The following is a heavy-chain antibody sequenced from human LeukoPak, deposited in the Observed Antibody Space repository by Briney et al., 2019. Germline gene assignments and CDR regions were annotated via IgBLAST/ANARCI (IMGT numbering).Heavy chain of an antibody. D-gene: IGHD2-2*02. Sequence: ASVKVSCKASGYTFTSYGISWVRQAPGQGLEWMGWISAYNGNTNYAQKLQGRVTMTTDTSTSTAYMELSRLRSDDTAVYYCARGFCSSTSCYSSANAFDIWGQGTMVTVSS. J-gene: IGHJ3*02. CDR2: ISAYNGNT. V-gene: IGHV1-18*01. CDR3: ARGFCSSTSCYSSANAFDI. CDR1: GYTFTSYG.